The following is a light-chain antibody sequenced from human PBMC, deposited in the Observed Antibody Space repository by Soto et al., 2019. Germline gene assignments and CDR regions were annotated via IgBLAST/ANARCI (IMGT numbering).Light chain of an antibody. CDR3: QQYVSSPWA. Sequence: EMVLAQSPGTLSLSPGDRATLSCRASQSVTNSFLAWYQQKPGQAPRLLIYGASRRATGIPDRFNGSGSGTDFTRTISRLEPEDFAVYYCQQYVSSPWAFGQGTKVEI. J-gene: IGKJ1*01. CDR2: GAS. CDR1: QSVTNSF. V-gene: IGKV3-20*01.